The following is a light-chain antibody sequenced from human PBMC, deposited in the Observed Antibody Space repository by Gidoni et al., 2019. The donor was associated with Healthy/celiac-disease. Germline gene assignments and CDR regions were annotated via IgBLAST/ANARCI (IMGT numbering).Light chain of an antibody. V-gene: IGLV1-40*01. J-gene: IGLJ1*01. CDR2: GNS. CDR3: QSYDSSLSAYV. CDR1: SSNIGAGYD. Sequence: QSVLPQPPSVSGAPGQRVPISCTGSSSNIGAGYDVHWYQQLPGTAPKLLIYGNSNRPSGVPDRFSGSKSGTSASLAITGLQAEDEADYYCQSYDSSLSAYVFGTGTKVTVL.